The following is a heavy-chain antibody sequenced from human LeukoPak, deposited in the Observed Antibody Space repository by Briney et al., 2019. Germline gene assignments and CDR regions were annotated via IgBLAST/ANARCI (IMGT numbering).Heavy chain of an antibody. CDR1: GYTFTSYG. CDR3: ARGRYSYGYCDY. V-gene: IGHV1-18*01. Sequence: GASVKVSCTASGYTFTSYGISWVRQAPGQGLGWMGWISAYTGNTNYAQRLQGRVTMTTDTPTSTAYMELRSRRSDDTAVYYCARGRYSYGYCDYWGEGTLVTVSS. CDR2: ISAYTGNT. J-gene: IGHJ4*02. D-gene: IGHD5-18*01.